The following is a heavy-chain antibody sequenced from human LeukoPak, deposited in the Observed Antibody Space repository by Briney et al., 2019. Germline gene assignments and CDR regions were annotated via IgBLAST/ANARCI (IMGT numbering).Heavy chain of an antibody. CDR2: IIPIFGTA. D-gene: IGHD6-13*01. Sequence: ASVKVSCKASGGTFSSYAISWVRQAPGQGLEWMGGIIPIFGTANYAQKFQGRVTITADESTSKAYMELSSLRSEDTAVYYCAREQAAAGPNDAFDIWGQGTMVTVSS. J-gene: IGHJ3*02. CDR3: AREQAAAGPNDAFDI. V-gene: IGHV1-69*13. CDR1: GGTFSSYA.